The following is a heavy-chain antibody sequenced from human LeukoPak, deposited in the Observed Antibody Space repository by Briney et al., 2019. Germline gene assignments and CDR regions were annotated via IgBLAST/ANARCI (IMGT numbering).Heavy chain of an antibody. Sequence: SETLSLTCTVSGGSISSSSYYWGWIRQPPGKGLEWIGSIYYSGSTYYNPSLKSRVTISVDTSKNQFSLKLSSVTAADTAVYYCARVVVVVPAAIIWFDPWGQGTLVTVSS. V-gene: IGHV4-39*07. J-gene: IGHJ5*02. D-gene: IGHD2-2*01. CDR3: ARVVVVVPAAIIWFDP. CDR1: GGSISSSSYY. CDR2: IYYSGST.